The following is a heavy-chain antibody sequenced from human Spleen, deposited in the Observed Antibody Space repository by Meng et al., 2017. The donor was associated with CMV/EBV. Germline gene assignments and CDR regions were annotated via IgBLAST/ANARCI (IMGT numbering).Heavy chain of an antibody. CDR3: ARVQYCGADCTSFYYYYGMDV. D-gene: IGHD2-21*01. CDR2: INSDGSST. CDR1: GFTFSSYW. V-gene: IGHV3-74*01. Sequence: GGSLRLSCAASGFTFSSYWMNWVRQAPGKGLVWVSRINSDGSSTSYADSVKGRFTFPRDNAKNTLYLQMNSLRAEDTAVYYCARVQYCGADCTSFYYYYGMDVWGQGTTVTVSS. J-gene: IGHJ6*02.